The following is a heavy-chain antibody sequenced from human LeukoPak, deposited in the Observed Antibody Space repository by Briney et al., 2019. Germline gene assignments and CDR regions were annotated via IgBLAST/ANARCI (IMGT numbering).Heavy chain of an antibody. CDR1: GFTFSSYG. J-gene: IGHJ2*01. CDR2: IRYDGSNK. V-gene: IGHV3-30*02. D-gene: IGHD4-17*01. Sequence: HAGGSLRLSCAAYGFTFSSYGMHWVRQAPGKGLEWVAFIRYDGSNKYYADSVKGRFTISRDNSKNTLYLQMNSLRAEDTAVYYCAKDPDSDDYGDAASWYFDLWGRGTLVTVSS. CDR3: AKDPDSDDYGDAASWYFDL.